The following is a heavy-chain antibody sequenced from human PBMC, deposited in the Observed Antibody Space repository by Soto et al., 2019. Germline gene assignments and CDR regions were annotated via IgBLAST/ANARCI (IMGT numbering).Heavy chain of an antibody. V-gene: IGHV4-30-2*01. Sequence: QLQLQESGSRLVKASQTLSLTCAVSGGSISSGGFSCNWIRQPPGKGLEWIGYIYHSGSTYFNPSLKSRVTMSVDRSTHQFSLKLSSVTAADTAVYYCASRVSDYFDYWGQGTPVTVSS. CDR3: ASRVSDYFDY. CDR1: GGSISSGGFS. J-gene: IGHJ4*02. D-gene: IGHD6-19*01. CDR2: IYHSGST.